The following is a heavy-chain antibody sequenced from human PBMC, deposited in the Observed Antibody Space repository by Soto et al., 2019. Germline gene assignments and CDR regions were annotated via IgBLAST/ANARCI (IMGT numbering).Heavy chain of an antibody. CDR3: FGVLAATLDY. J-gene: IGHJ4*01. CDR2: LYFRGAT. Sequence: ETLSLTCSVSGGSITNTNYHWGWIRQAPGKGLGWIGTLYFRGATDYNPSLQSRVTISADTSKNQISLHLSSVTAADTAVYYCFGVLAATLDYWGQGTRVTVSS. V-gene: IGHV4-39*01. D-gene: IGHD2-21*02. CDR1: GGSITNTNYH.